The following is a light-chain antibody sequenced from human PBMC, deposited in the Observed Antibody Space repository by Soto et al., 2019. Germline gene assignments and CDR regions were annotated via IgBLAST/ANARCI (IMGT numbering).Light chain of an antibody. CDR3: QQYNDWPPYT. CDR1: QTVTGA. J-gene: IGKJ2*01. Sequence: EILMTQSPATLSVSPGERATLSCRASQTVTGALAWYQQKPCQAPRLLIYGASTRATGIPDRFSGSGSGTEFTLTISSLQSEDFAVYYCQQYNDWPPYTFGQGTNVEIK. V-gene: IGKV3-15*01. CDR2: GAS.